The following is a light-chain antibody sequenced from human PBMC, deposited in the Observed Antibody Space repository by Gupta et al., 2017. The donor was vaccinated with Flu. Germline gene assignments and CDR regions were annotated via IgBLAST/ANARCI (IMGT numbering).Light chain of an antibody. Sequence: NFLLTQPYSVSWSPGKTVTISCTRSSGSIGINYVQWYQQRPGTSPKNVIYEDDQSPSGVPDRFSGSIDRSSNSASLTISGLKTEDEADYYCQSYEVFGGGTKLTVL. J-gene: IGLJ2*01. V-gene: IGLV6-57*01. CDR1: SGSIGINY. CDR2: EDD. CDR3: QSYEV.